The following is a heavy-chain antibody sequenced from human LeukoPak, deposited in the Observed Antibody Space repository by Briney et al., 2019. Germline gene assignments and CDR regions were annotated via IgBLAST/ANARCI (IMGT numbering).Heavy chain of an antibody. J-gene: IGHJ4*02. Sequence: SETLSLTCTASGGSISSHYWNWIRQPPGKGLEWIGYIYHSGSTNYSPSLKRRVTMSVDTSKNQFSLKLSSVTAADTAVYYCARGLDDYGEYFDYWGQGTLVTVSS. CDR3: ARGLDDYGEYFDY. D-gene: IGHD4-17*01. CDR1: GGSISSHY. V-gene: IGHV4-59*11. CDR2: IYHSGST.